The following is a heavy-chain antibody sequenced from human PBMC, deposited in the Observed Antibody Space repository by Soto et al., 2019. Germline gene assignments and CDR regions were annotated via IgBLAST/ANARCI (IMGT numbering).Heavy chain of an antibody. CDR3: AKDVAATL. Sequence: ELQLLQSGGGLVQSRGSLRLSCAASGFTFSNFALNWVRQAPGKGLEWVSTISASGKSTYYADSVRGRFTISRDNSGNMLFLQMNGLGADDAAVYYCAKDVAATLWGQGALVTVSS. CDR2: ISASGKST. CDR1: GFTFSNFA. D-gene: IGHD6-13*01. V-gene: IGHV3-23*01. J-gene: IGHJ4*02.